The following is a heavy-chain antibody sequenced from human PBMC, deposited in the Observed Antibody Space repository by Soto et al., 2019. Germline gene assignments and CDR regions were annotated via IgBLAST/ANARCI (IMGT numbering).Heavy chain of an antibody. CDR2: IIPIFGTA. CDR3: AVYYYGSGSYSAFDI. J-gene: IGHJ3*02. D-gene: IGHD3-10*01. Sequence: ASVKVSCKASGGTFSSYAISWVRQAPGQGLEWMGGIIPIFGTANYAQKFQGRVTITADESTSTAYMELSSLRSEDTAVYYCAVYYYGSGSYSAFDIWGQGTMVTVSS. CDR1: GGTFSSYA. V-gene: IGHV1-69*13.